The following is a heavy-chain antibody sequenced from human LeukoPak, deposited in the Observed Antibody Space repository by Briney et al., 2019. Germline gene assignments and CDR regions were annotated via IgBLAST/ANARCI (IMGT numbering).Heavy chain of an antibody. V-gene: IGHV3-30-3*01. J-gene: IGHJ3*02. CDR3: AREGGDDYGDHAGGAFDI. D-gene: IGHD4-17*01. CDR1: GFTFSSYA. Sequence: QPGGSLRLSCAASGFTFSSYAMHWVRQAPGKGLEWVAVISYDGSNKYYADSVKGRFTISRDNSKNALYLQMNSLRAEDTAVYYCAREGGDDYGDHAGGAFDIWGQGTMVTVSS. CDR2: ISYDGSNK.